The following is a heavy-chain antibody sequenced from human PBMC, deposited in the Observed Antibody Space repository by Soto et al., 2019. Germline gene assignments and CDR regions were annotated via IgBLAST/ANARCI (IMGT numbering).Heavy chain of an antibody. D-gene: IGHD5-18*01. Sequence: GGSLRLSCAASGFTFSNAWMNWVRQAPGKGLEWVGRIKSKTDGGTTDYAAPVKGRFTISRDDSKNTLYLQMNSLKTEDTAVNYCTTDPLQLWFFAFLDVWGQGTTVTVSS. CDR1: GFTFSNAW. CDR2: IKSKTDGGTT. J-gene: IGHJ6*02. CDR3: TTDPLQLWFFAFLDV. V-gene: IGHV3-15*07.